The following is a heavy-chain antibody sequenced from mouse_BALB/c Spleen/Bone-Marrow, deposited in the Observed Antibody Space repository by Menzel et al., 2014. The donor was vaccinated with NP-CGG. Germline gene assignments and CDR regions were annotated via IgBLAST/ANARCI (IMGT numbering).Heavy chain of an antibody. Sequence: VQLQQSGAELVKPGASVKLSCKASGYTFTSYYMYRVKRRPGQGLEWIGGINPNNGDTNFSETFKSKATLTVDKSSSTAYMQLSSLTSEDSAVYYCTRRDYWGQGTTLTVSS. J-gene: IGHJ2*01. CDR3: TRRDY. CDR2: INPNNGDT. V-gene: IGHV1S81*02. CDR1: GYTFTSYY.